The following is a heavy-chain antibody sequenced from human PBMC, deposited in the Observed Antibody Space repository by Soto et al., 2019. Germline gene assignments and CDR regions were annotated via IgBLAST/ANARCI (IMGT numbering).Heavy chain of an antibody. CDR3: AKDGKGLTTIFGVVITYYYFMDV. V-gene: IGHV3-23*01. J-gene: IGHJ6*03. CDR1: GFTFSSYA. D-gene: IGHD3-3*01. CDR2: ISGSGGST. Sequence: GGSLRLSCAASGFTFSSYAMRWVRQAPGKGLEWVSAISGSGGSTYYADSVKGRFTFSRDNSKNTLYLQMNSLWAQDTAVDYFAKDGKGLTTIFGVVITYYYFMDVWGKGTTVTVSS.